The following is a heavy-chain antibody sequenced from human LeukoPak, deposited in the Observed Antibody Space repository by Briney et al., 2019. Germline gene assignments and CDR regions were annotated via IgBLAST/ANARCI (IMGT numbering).Heavy chain of an antibody. D-gene: IGHD3-10*01. Sequence: RGSLRLSCAASGFTFSYYGMHWVRQAPGKGLEWMAFIRYDGNDKFYADSVKGRFTISRDTSRNTLYLQMNSLRLEDTAIYYCVKDLMRDRWFGESWGQGTLVTVSS. CDR2: IRYDGNDK. CDR1: GFTFSYYG. CDR3: VKDLMRDRWFGES. J-gene: IGHJ5*02. V-gene: IGHV3-30*02.